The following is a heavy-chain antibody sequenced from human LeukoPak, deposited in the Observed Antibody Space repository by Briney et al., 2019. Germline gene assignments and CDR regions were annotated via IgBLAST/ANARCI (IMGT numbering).Heavy chain of an antibody. D-gene: IGHD2-15*01. CDR3: ARDAVVVVAATLFDYYYGMDV. V-gene: IGHV1-18*01. J-gene: IGHJ6*02. CDR2: ISAYNGNT. Sequence: ASVKVSCKASGYTFTSYGISWVRQAPGQGLEWMGWISAYNGNTNYAQKLQGRVTMTTDTSTSTAYMELRSLRSDDTAVYYCARDAVVVVAATLFDYYYGMDVWGQGTTVTVSS. CDR1: GYTFTSYG.